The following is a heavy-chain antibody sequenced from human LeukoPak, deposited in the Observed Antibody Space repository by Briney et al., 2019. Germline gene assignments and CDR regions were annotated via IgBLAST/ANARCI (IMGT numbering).Heavy chain of an antibody. CDR3: ARCPSWSGYSFDY. CDR1: GGSISSYY. Sequence: PSETLSLTCTVSGGSISSYYWTWIRQPPRKGLEWIGYIFYTGSANYNPSLKSRVTISVDTSKNRLSLKLSSVTAADTAVYYCARCPSWSGYSFDYWGQGTLVTVSS. V-gene: IGHV4-59*01. D-gene: IGHD3-3*01. CDR2: IFYTGSA. J-gene: IGHJ4*02.